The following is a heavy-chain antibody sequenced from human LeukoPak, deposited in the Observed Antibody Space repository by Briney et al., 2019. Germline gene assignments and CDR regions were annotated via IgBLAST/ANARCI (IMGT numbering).Heavy chain of an antibody. CDR1: GDSISSNSYY. D-gene: IGHD4-23*01. J-gene: IGHJ4*02. Sequence: SETLSLTCTVSGDSISSNSYYWGWIRQPPGKGLECIGIAYYSGITYYNPSLKSRVTISVDTSKNPLYLKLSSLRAADTAVYYCARQYHYGGTGNYVDYWGQGTPVTVSS. CDR2: AYYSGIT. CDR3: ARQYHYGGTGNYVDY. V-gene: IGHV4-39*01.